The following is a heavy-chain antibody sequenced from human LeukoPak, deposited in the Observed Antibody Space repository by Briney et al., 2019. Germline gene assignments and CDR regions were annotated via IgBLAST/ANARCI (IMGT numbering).Heavy chain of an antibody. Sequence: GGSLRLSCATSGFTFSRYSMNWVRQAPGKGLEWVSSISSSSSFIYYADSVKGRFTISRDNAKNSLYLQMNSLRAEDTAVYYCARDPPLGSCSTISCPHLDYWGQGTLVTVSS. CDR1: GFTFSRYS. D-gene: IGHD2-2*01. J-gene: IGHJ4*02. CDR2: ISSSSSFI. CDR3: ARDPPLGSCSTISCPHLDY. V-gene: IGHV3-21*01.